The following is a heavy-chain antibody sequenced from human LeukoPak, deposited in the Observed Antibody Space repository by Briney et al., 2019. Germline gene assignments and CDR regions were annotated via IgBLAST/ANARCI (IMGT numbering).Heavy chain of an antibody. CDR3: SGGSYSLFHH. CDR2: IYTSGST. J-gene: IGHJ4*02. V-gene: IGHV4-4*07. Sequence: SETLSLTCTVSGGSISSYYWSWIRQPAGKGLERIGRIYTSGSTNYNPSLKSRVTISIDTSKNQFSLKLSHVTAADTAVYYCSGGSYSLFHHWGQGTLVTVSS. CDR1: GGSISSYY. D-gene: IGHD1-26*01.